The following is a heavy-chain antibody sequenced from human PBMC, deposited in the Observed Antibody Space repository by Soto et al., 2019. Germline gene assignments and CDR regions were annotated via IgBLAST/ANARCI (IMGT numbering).Heavy chain of an antibody. CDR1: GGTFSSYA. V-gene: IGHV1-69*13. J-gene: IGHJ6*02. D-gene: IGHD6-6*01. CDR2: IIPIFGTA. Sequence: GASVKVSCNASGGTFSSYAISWVRQAPGQGLEWMGGIIPIFGTANYAQKFQGRVTITADESTSTAYMELSSLRSEDTAVYYCARRWGGAARSYYYYGMDVWGQGTTVTVSS. CDR3: ARRWGGAARSYYYYGMDV.